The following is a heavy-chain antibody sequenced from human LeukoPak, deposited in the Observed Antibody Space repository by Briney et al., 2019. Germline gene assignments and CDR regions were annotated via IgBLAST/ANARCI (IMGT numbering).Heavy chain of an antibody. V-gene: IGHV3-48*01. CDR1: GFTFSSYN. J-gene: IGHJ4*02. CDR2: ISSSSNSI. CDR3: AKDPPGDY. D-gene: IGHD3-10*01. Sequence: GGSLRLSCAASGFTFSSYNMNWVRQAPGKGLEWVSYISSSSNSIYYADSVKGRFTISRDNSKNTLYLQMNSLRAEDTAVYYCAKDPPGDYWGQGTLVTVSS.